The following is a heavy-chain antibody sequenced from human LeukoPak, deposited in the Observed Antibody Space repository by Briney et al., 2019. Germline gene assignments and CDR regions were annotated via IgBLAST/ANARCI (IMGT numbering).Heavy chain of an antibody. Sequence: GGSQRLSCAASGFTFSSFAMSWVRQAPGKGLEWVSLISGSTYNTYYADSVKGRFTISRDNSENTLYLQMNSLRADDTAVYFCAKEYSMDDAFDVWGQGTMVTVSS. CDR3: AKEYSMDDAFDV. V-gene: IGHV3-23*01. CDR1: GFTFSSFA. CDR2: ISGSTYNT. J-gene: IGHJ3*01. D-gene: IGHD2-15*01.